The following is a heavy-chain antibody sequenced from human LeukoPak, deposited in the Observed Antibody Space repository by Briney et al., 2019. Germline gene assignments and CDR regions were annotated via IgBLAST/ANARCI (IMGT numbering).Heavy chain of an antibody. V-gene: IGHV3-21*01. D-gene: IGHD3-22*01. Sequence: NPGGSLRLSCAASGFTFSSYSMNWVRQAPGKGLEWVSSISSSSSYIYYAGSVKGRFTISRDNAKNSLYLQMNSLRAEDTAVYYCARVITMIVVPDAFDIWGQGTMVTVSS. J-gene: IGHJ3*02. CDR1: GFTFSSYS. CDR3: ARVITMIVVPDAFDI. CDR2: ISSSSSYI.